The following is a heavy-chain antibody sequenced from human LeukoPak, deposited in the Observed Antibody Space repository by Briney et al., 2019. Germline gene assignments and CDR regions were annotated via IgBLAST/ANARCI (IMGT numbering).Heavy chain of an antibody. J-gene: IGHJ5*02. D-gene: IGHD3-10*01. Sequence: GGSLRLSCVASGFTFSSYEMTWVRQAPGKGLGWLSYISSSGSTIYYADSVKGRFTVSRDNAKNSLYLQMNSLRAEDTAVYYCARESGITMLRGAHTPWGQGILVTVSS. V-gene: IGHV3-48*03. CDR3: ARESGITMLRGAHTP. CDR1: GFTFSSYE. CDR2: ISSSGSTI.